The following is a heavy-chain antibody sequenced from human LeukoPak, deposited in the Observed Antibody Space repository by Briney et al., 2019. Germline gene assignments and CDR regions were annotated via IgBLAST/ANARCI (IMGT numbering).Heavy chain of an antibody. CDR2: MNPNSGNT. V-gene: IGHV1-8*02. CDR3: AQFLGDYYDSSGYYRDY. J-gene: IGHJ4*02. D-gene: IGHD3-22*01. CDR1: GYTFTSYG. Sequence: GASVKVSCKASGYTFTSYGINWVRQATGQGLEWMGWMNPNSGNTGYAQKFQGRVTMTRNTSISTAYMELSSLRSEDTAVYYCAQFLGDYYDSSGYYRDYWGQGTLVTVSS.